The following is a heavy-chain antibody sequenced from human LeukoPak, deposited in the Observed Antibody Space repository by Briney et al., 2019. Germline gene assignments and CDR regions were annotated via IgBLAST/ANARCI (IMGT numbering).Heavy chain of an antibody. D-gene: IGHD3-10*01. CDR2: INPNSGGT. CDR3: ARALSRIWFGDK. V-gene: IGHV1-2*02. J-gene: IGHJ4*02. Sequence: ASVKVSCKASGYTFTGYCMHWVRQAPGQGLEWMGWINPNSGGTNYAQKFQGRVTMTRDTSISTAYMELSRLRSDDTAVYYCARALSRIWFGDKWGQGTLVTVSS. CDR1: GYTFTGYC.